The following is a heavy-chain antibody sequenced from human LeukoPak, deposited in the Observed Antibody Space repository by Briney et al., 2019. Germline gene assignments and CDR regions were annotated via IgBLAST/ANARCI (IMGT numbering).Heavy chain of an antibody. CDR2: IYYSGST. V-gene: IGHV4-59*01. J-gene: IGHJ4*02. CDR3: AREERYGSSYDY. CDR1: GGSISSYY. D-gene: IGHD3-10*01. Sequence: SETLSLTHTVSGGSISSYYWSWIRQPPGKALEWIGYIYYSGSTNYNPSLKSRVTISVDTSKNQFSLKLSSVTAADTAVYYCAREERYGSSYDYWGQGTLVTVSS.